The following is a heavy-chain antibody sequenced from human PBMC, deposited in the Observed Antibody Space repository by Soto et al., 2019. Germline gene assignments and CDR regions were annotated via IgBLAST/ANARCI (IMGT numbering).Heavy chain of an antibody. CDR2: INHSGST. V-gene: IGHV4-34*01. J-gene: IGHJ4*02. CDR3: ARDSQLVTVTYFDY. Sequence: SETLSLTCAVYGGSFSGYYWSWIRQPPGKGLEWIGEINHSGSTNYNPSLKSRVTISVDTSNNQFSLKLSSVTAADTAVYYCARDSQLVTVTYFDYWGQGTLVTVSS. CDR1: GGSFSGYY. D-gene: IGHD4-17*01.